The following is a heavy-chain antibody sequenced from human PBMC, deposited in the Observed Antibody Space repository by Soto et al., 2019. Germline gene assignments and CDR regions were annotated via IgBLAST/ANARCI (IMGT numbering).Heavy chain of an antibody. V-gene: IGHV3-23*01. CDR3: AKGGGRDTAMVIDY. CDR1: GFTFSSYA. J-gene: IGHJ4*02. D-gene: IGHD5-18*01. Sequence: SLRLSCAASGFTFSSYAMSWVRQAPGKGLDWVSAISCSGGSTYYADSVKGRFTISRDNSKNTLYLQMNSLRAEDTAVYYCAKGGGRDTAMVIDYWGQGTLVTVS. CDR2: ISCSGGST.